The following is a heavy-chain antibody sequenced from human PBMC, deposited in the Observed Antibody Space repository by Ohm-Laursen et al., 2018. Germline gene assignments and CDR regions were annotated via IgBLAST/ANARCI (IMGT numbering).Heavy chain of an antibody. Sequence: SDTLSLTCTVSGASISSHYWSWIRQPAGKGLEWIGRMNISGTNYNPSLKSRVTMSVDTSKNQFSLNLSSVTAADTAVYYCAGRGYWGQGTLVTVSS. CDR2: MNISGT. V-gene: IGHV4-4*07. CDR3: AGRGY. D-gene: IGHD1-26*01. J-gene: IGHJ4*02. CDR1: GASISSHY.